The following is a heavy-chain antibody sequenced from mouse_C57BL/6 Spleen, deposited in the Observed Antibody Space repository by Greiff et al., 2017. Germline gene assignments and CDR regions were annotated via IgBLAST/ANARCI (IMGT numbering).Heavy chain of an antibody. Sequence: QVQLQQPGTELVKPGASVKLSCKASGYTFTSYWMHWVKQRPGQGLEWIGNINPSNGGTNYNEKFKSKATLTVYKSSSTAYMQLRSLTSGDAAVYYCAREGDDGELGFDYWGQGTTLTVSS. V-gene: IGHV1-53*01. D-gene: IGHD4-1*01. J-gene: IGHJ2*01. CDR2: INPSNGGT. CDR3: AREGDDGELGFDY. CDR1: GYTFTSYW.